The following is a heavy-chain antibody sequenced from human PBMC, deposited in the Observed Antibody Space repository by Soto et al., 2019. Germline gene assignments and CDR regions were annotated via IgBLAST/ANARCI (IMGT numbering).Heavy chain of an antibody. Sequence: VKVSCKASGGTFSSYAISWVRQAPGQGLEWMGGIIPIFGTANYAQKFQGRVTITADESTSTAYMELSSLRSEDTAVYYCAXXXPYDSSXYYYRDYYYGMDVWGQGTTVTVSS. V-gene: IGHV1-69*13. CDR2: IIPIFGTA. CDR1: GGTFSSYA. D-gene: IGHD3-22*01. J-gene: IGHJ6*02. CDR3: AXXXPYDSSXYYYRDYYYGMDV.